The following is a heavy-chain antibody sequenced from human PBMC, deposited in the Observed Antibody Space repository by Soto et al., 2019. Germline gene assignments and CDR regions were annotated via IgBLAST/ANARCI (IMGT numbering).Heavy chain of an antibody. CDR2: VYYGGST. V-gene: IGHV4-59*01. Sequence: SETLSLTCTVSGGSISNYYWSWIRQPPGKGLEWIGYVYYGGSTNYNPSLKSRVTISLDTSKNQFSLKLSSVTAADTAVYYCARAGAATLSDYWGQGTLVTVSS. CDR3: ARAGAATLSDY. CDR1: GGSISNYY. D-gene: IGHD2-15*01. J-gene: IGHJ4*02.